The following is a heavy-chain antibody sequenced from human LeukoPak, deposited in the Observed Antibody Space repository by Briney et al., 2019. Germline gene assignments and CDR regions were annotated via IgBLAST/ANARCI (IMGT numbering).Heavy chain of an antibody. CDR3: VKYYDSSGSYYFDY. J-gene: IGHJ4*02. CDR2: ISGSGAST. Sequence: GGSLRLSCAASGFTFSSYAMSWVRPAPAKGLEWVSTISGSGASTYYADSVKGRFTISRDNSKNTLYLQMKSLRAEDTAVYYCVKYYDSSGSYYFDYWGQGTLVTVSS. V-gene: IGHV3-23*01. CDR1: GFTFSSYA. D-gene: IGHD3-22*01.